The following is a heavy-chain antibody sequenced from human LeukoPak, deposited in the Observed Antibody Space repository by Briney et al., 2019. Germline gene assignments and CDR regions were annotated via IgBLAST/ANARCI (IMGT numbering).Heavy chain of an antibody. V-gene: IGHV3-64*01. D-gene: IGHD3-9*01. CDR1: GFTFSSYA. CDR3: ARSYDILTGYYTLGY. Sequence: GGSLRLSCAASGFTFSSYAMHWVRQAPGKGLEYVSAISSNGGSTYYANSVKGRFTISRDNSKNTLYLQMGSLRAEDMAVYYCARSYDILTGYYTLGYWGQGTLVTVSS. CDR2: ISSNGGST. J-gene: IGHJ4*02.